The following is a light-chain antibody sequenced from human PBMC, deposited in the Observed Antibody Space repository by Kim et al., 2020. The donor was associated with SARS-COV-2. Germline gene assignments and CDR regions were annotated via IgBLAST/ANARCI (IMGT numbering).Light chain of an antibody. CDR3: QHFGGSSYT. J-gene: IGKJ2*01. V-gene: IGKV3-20*01. CDR1: QSIGSGF. CDR2: EAS. Sequence: EIVLTQSPGTLSLSPGERATLSCRASQSIGSGFLAWYQHKPGQAPTLLIYEASSTAAGIPDRFSGSGAGTDFTLTISRLEPEDFGVYYCQHFGGSSYTFGQGTKLDI.